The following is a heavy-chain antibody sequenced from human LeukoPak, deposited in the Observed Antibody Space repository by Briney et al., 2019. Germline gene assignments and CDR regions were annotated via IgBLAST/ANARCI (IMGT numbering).Heavy chain of an antibody. CDR1: GFTFSSYA. J-gene: IGHJ4*02. D-gene: IGHD4-11*01. CDR3: ARVPHPTYYFDY. V-gene: IGHV3-23*01. CDR2: VSGNGATT. Sequence: GGSLRVSCAASGFTFSSYAMSWVRLAPGKGLEWVSTVSGNGATTYYAGSVKGRLTISRDNSKNTLDLQMSSLRAEDTAIYFCARVPHPTYYFDYWGRGTLVTVSS.